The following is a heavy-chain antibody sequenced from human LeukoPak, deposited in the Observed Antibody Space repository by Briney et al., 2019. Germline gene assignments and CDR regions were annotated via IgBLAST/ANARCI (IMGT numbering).Heavy chain of an antibody. Sequence: SETLSLTCTVSGGSISSTSYHWGWIRQPAGKGLEWVGNIYYTGTIYYNPSLKSRVTISVDTSKNQFSLKLSSVTAADTAVYYCAVYSTSSGWFDPWGQGTLVTVSS. V-gene: IGHV4-39*01. CDR1: GGSISSTSYH. J-gene: IGHJ5*02. CDR2: IYYTGTI. CDR3: AVYSTSSGWFDP. D-gene: IGHD6-6*01.